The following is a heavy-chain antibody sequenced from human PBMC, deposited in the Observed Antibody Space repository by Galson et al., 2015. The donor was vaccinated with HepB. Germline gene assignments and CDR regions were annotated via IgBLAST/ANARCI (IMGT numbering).Heavy chain of an antibody. CDR3: ARVLFPVFGGNGGGLDY. V-gene: IGHV1-69*13. Sequence: SVKVSCKASGGTFSSYAISWVRQAPGQGLEWMGGIIPIFGTANYAQKFQGRVTITADESTSTAYMELSSLRSEDTAVYYCARVLFPVFGGNGGGLDYWGQGTLVTVSS. CDR1: GGTFSSYA. CDR2: IIPIFGTA. D-gene: IGHD4-23*01. J-gene: IGHJ4*02.